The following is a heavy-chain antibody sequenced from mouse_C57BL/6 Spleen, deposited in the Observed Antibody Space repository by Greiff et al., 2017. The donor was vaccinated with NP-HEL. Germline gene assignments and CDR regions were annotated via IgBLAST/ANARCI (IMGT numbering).Heavy chain of an antibody. CDR1: GFTFSDYG. J-gene: IGHJ2*01. Sequence: EVKLMESGGGLVKPGGSLKLSCAASGFTFSDYGMHWVRQAPEKGLEWVAYISSGSSTIYYADTVKGRFTISRDNAKNTLFLQMTSLRSEDTAMYYCARDYGSSYYFVYWGQGTTLTVSS. CDR3: ARDYGSSYYFVY. D-gene: IGHD1-1*01. V-gene: IGHV5-17*01. CDR2: ISSGSSTI.